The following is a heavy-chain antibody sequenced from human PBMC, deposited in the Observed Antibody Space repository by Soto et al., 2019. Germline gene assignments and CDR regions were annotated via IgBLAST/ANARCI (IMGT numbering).Heavy chain of an antibody. CDR1: GYAFTVYY. J-gene: IGHJ5*02. CDR2: INPNSGGT. Sequence: VSVKVSCKASGYAFTVYYMHWVRQAPGQGLEWMGWINPNSGGTNYAQKFQGWVTMTRDTSISTAYMELSRLRSDDTAVYYCAIGAGYCSSTSCYAVLWFDPWGQGTLVTVSS. CDR3: AIGAGYCSSTSCYAVLWFDP. D-gene: IGHD2-2*03. V-gene: IGHV1-2*04.